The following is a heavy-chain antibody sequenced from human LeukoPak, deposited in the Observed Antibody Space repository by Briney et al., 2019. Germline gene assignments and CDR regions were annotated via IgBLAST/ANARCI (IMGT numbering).Heavy chain of an antibody. J-gene: IGHJ5*02. CDR2: INHSGST. V-gene: IGHV4-34*01. Sequence: SETLSLTCAVYGGSFSGYYWSWIRQPPGKGREWIGEINHSGSTNYNPSLKSRVTISVDTSKNQFFLKLSSVTAADTAVYYCARGPHGWFDPWGQGTLVTVSS. CDR1: GGSFSGYY. CDR3: ARGPHGWFDP.